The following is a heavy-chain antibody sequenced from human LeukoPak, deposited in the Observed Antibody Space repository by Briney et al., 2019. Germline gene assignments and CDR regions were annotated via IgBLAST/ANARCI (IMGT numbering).Heavy chain of an antibody. CDR1: RGSISSYY. CDR2: IYYSGST. J-gene: IGHJ5*02. Sequence: SETLSLTRTVSRGSISSYYWSWIREPPGKGLEWSGYIYYSGSTNYNPYLTSRVTISVDTSKNQFSLKLSSVTAADTAVYYCARESAVAATPWFDPWGQGTLVTVSS. CDR3: ARESAVAATPWFDP. V-gene: IGHV4-59*01. D-gene: IGHD6-19*01.